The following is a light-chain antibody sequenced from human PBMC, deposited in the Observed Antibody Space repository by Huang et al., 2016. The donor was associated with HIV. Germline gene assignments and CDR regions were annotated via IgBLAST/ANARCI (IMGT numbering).Light chain of an antibody. CDR2: GAS. J-gene: IGKJ1*01. Sequence: EIVMRQSPATLSASPGERVTLSCTASQSVSSNLAWYQQKPGQGPRLLIYGASTRATGIPARVSGSGSGTEFTLTISSLQSEDFAVYFCQQYDNWPRTCGQGTKVEIK. V-gene: IGKV3-15*01. CDR1: QSVSSN. CDR3: QQYDNWPRT.